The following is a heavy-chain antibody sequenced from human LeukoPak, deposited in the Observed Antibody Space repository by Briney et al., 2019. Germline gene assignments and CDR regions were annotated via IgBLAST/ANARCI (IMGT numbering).Heavy chain of an antibody. Sequence: SETLSLTCTVSGGSISRNNYYWDWIRQPPGKGLEYIGSIYYSGSTYYTPSLKSRVTVSVDTSKNQFSLKLSSVTATDTAVYYCARHRGSSSNFDYWGQGTLVTVSS. V-gene: IGHV4-39*01. CDR3: ARHRGSSSNFDY. CDR2: IYYSGST. D-gene: IGHD6-6*01. J-gene: IGHJ4*02. CDR1: GGSISRNNYY.